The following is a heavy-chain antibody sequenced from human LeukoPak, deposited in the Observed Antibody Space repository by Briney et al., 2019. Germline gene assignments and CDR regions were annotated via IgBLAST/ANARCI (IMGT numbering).Heavy chain of an antibody. D-gene: IGHD5-18*01. CDR3: ARSRSGYSYDHAAFEI. V-gene: IGHV4-59*01. CDR1: GGSISSYY. Sequence: SETLSLTCTVSGGSISSYYWSWIRQPPGKGLEWIGYIYYSGSTNYNPSLRSRVTISVDTSRNQFSLKLSSVTAADTAVYYCARSRSGYSYDHAAFEIWGQGTMDTVSS. CDR2: IYYSGST. J-gene: IGHJ3*02.